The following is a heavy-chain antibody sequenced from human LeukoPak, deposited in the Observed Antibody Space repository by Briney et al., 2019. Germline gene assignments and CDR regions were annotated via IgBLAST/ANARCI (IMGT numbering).Heavy chain of an antibody. D-gene: IGHD3-22*01. J-gene: IGHJ4*02. CDR3: AKDPVLGSSGYYYYFDY. CDR2: ISGSGGST. V-gene: IGHV3-23*01. CDR1: GFTFDDYG. Sequence: GGSLRLSCAASGFTFDDYGMSWVRQAPGKGLEWVSAISGSGGSTYYADSVKGRFTISRDNSKNTLYLQMNSLRAEDTAVYYCAKDPVLGSSGYYYYFDYWGQGTLVTVSS.